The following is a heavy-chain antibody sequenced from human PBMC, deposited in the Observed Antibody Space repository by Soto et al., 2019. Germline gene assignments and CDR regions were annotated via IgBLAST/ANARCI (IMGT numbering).Heavy chain of an antibody. J-gene: IGHJ4*02. D-gene: IGHD3-9*01. Sequence: ASVKVSCKASGYTFTGYYMHWVRQAPGQGLEWMGWINPNSGGTNYAQKFQGWVTMTRDTSISTAYMELSRLRSDDTAVYYCARDKQGLAHFFDYWGQGTLVTVSS. V-gene: IGHV1-2*04. CDR1: GYTFTGYY. CDR3: ARDKQGLAHFFDY. CDR2: INPNSGGT.